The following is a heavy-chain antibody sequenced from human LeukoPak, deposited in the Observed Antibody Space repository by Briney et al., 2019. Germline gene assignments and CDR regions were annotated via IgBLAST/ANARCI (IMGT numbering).Heavy chain of an antibody. J-gene: IGHJ4*02. CDR1: GGSISSSSYY. CDR3: ARQDATYFDY. Sequence: SEALSLTCTVSGGSISSSSYYWGWIRQPPGKGLEWIGSIYYSGSTYYNPSLKSRVTISVDTSKNQFSLKLSSVTAADTAVYYCARQDATYFDYWGQGTLVTVSS. V-gene: IGHV4-39*01. D-gene: IGHD2-15*01. CDR2: IYYSGST.